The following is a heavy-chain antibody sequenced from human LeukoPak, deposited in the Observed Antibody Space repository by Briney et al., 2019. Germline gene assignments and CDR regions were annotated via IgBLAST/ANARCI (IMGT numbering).Heavy chain of an antibody. CDR1: GYTFTSFA. CDR2: MNIGNGNT. Sequence: ASVKVSCKASGYTFTSFAVHWVRQAPGQRPEWMGWMNIGNGNTKYSQNIQDRITFIRDTSANTVYMELSSLTSEDTAVYYCARSQLGNWFDPWGQGTLVTVSS. CDR3: ARSQLGNWFDP. D-gene: IGHD1-1*01. V-gene: IGHV1-3*04. J-gene: IGHJ5*02.